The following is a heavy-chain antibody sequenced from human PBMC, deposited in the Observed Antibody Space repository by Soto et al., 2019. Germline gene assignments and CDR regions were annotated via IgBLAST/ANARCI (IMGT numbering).Heavy chain of an antibody. Sequence: GGSLRLSCAASGFTFSSYAMNWVRQAPGKGLEWVSAISSGGHSTYYADSVKGRFTISRDNSKNTLYLQMNSLRAEDTAVYYCAKEWVYDSSGWSFDYWGQGTLVTVSS. D-gene: IGHD3-22*01. CDR2: ISSGGHST. CDR1: GFTFSSYA. V-gene: IGHV3-23*01. CDR3: AKEWVYDSSGWSFDY. J-gene: IGHJ4*02.